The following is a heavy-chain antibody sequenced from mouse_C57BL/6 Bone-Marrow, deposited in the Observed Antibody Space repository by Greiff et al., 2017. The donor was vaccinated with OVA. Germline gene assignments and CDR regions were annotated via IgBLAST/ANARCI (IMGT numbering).Heavy chain of an antibody. CDR1: GYTFTSYD. J-gene: IGHJ4*01. Sequence: QVQLKESGPELVKPGASVKLSCKASGYTFTSYDINWVKQRPGQGLEWIGWIYPRDGSTKYNEKFKGKATLTVDTSSSTAYMELHSLTSEDSAVYFCASLITTEAMDYWGQGTSVTVSS. V-gene: IGHV1-85*01. CDR3: ASLITTEAMDY. CDR2: IYPRDGST. D-gene: IGHD1-1*01.